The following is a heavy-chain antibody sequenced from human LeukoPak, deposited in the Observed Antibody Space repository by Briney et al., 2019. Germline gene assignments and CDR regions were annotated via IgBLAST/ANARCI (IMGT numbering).Heavy chain of an antibody. CDR3: AKAEGYYYYYGMDV. CDR1: GFSFSSYA. J-gene: IGHJ6*02. Sequence: GGSLRLSCAASGFSFSSYAMSWVRQAPGKGLEWVSGISGSGGSTYYADPVKGRFTISTDNSKNTLYLQVNSLRAGDTAVYYCAKAEGYYYYYGMDVWGQGTTVTVSS. CDR2: ISGSGGST. V-gene: IGHV3-23*01.